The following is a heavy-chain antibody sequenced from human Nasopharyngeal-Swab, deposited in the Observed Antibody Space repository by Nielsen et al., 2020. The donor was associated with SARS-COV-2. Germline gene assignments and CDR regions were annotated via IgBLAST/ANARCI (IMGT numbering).Heavy chain of an antibody. J-gene: IGHJ6*03. CDR2: VFHSRST. Sequence: SETLSLTCTVSGVSISGNNYNWGWIRQSPGKGLEWIGSVFHSRSTDYNPSLKSRLTISMDRSNNDFSLNLTSLTAADTAAYYCARGGWLRKDYYYSYYYMDVWGKGTTVTVSS. D-gene: IGHD5-24*01. V-gene: IGHV4-39*07. CDR1: GVSISGNNYN. CDR3: ARGGWLRKDYYYSYYYMDV.